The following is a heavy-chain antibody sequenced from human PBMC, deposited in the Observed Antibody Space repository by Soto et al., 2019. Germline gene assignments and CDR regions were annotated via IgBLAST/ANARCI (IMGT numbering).Heavy chain of an antibody. Sequence: ASVKVSCKASGYTFTSYAMHWVRQAPGQRLEWMGWINAGNGNTKYSQKFQGRVTITRDTSASTAYMELSSLRSEDTAVGYCARYVAGAVAFSDYWGQGTLVTVSS. CDR2: INAGNGNT. CDR1: GYTFTSYA. CDR3: ARYVAGAVAFSDY. J-gene: IGHJ4*02. D-gene: IGHD1-26*01. V-gene: IGHV1-3*01.